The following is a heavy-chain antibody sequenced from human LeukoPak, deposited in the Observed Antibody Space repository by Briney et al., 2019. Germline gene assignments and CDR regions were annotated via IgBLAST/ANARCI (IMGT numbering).Heavy chain of an antibody. Sequence: SETLSLTCTVSDGSITRSSYYWGWIRHTPGEGLDWIGSIYYTGIAYYNPSLQGRVTMSVDTSKNQFSLKLNSVTVADTAVYYCARLRVTTGFDYWDQGIPVTVSS. D-gene: IGHD2-21*02. V-gene: IGHV4-39*01. CDR2: IYYTGIA. J-gene: IGHJ4*02. CDR1: DGSITRSSYY. CDR3: ARLRVTTGFDY.